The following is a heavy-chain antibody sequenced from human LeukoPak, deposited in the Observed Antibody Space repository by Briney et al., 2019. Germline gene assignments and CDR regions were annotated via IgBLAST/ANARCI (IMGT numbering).Heavy chain of an antibody. CDR1: GFTFSSYW. CDR3: ARDLTIFGVGYDRFDY. D-gene: IGHD3-3*01. J-gene: IGHJ4*02. Sequence: GGSLRLSCAASGFTFSSYWMSWVRQAPGKGLEWVANIKQDGSGKYYVDSVKGRFTISRDNAKNSLYLQMNSLRAEDTAVYYCARDLTIFGVGYDRFDYWGQGTLVTVSS. V-gene: IGHV3-7*01. CDR2: IKQDGSGK.